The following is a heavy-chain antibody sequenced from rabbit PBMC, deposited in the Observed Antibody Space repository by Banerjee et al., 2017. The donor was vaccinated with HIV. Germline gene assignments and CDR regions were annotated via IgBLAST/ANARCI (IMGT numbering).Heavy chain of an antibody. V-gene: IGHV1S45*01. CDR3: ARDYDGVIGWNFGL. Sequence: QQQLAESGGGLVKPEGSLTLTCTASGFSFSDKVVMCWVRQAPGKGRERIACINAITGKAVDASCAKGRFSFSKTTSSTVTLQMTSLTAADTATYFCARDYDGVIGWNFGLWGQGTLVTVS. J-gene: IGHJ4*01. D-gene: IGHD4-2*01. CDR2: INAITGKA. CDR1: GFSFSDKVV.